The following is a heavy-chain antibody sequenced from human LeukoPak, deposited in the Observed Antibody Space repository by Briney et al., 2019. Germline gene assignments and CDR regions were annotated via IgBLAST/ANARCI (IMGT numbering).Heavy chain of an antibody. J-gene: IGHJ4*02. CDR3: ARGDAGDYYFDY. V-gene: IGHV4-30-4*01. D-gene: IGHD4-17*01. CDR2: IYYSGCT. Sequence: SQTLSLTCTVSGGSISSGDYYWSWIRQPPGKGLEWIGYIYYSGCTYYNPSLKSRVTISVDTSENQFSLKLSSVTAADTAVYYCARGDAGDYYFDYWGQGTLVTVSS. CDR1: GGSISSGDYY.